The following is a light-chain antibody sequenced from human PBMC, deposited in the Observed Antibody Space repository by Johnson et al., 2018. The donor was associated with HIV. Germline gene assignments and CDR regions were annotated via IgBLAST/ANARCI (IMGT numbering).Light chain of an antibody. CDR3: GTWDSSLSVLG. V-gene: IGLV1-51*02. CDR1: SSNIGNNY. J-gene: IGLJ1*01. Sequence: QSVLTQPPSVSAAPGQKVTISCSGSSSNIGNNYVSWYQQLPGTAPKLLIYENNKRPSGIPDRFSGSKSGTSATLGINGLQTGDEADYYCGTWDSSLSVLGFGSGTKVTVL. CDR2: ENN.